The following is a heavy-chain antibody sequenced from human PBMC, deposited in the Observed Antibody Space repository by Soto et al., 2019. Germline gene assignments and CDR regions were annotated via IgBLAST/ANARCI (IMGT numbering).Heavy chain of an antibody. CDR2: IYHSGST. CDR1: GGSMSSSNW. D-gene: IGHD3-10*01. Sequence: QVQLQESGPGLVKPSGTLSLTCAVSGGSMSSSNWWSWVREPPGKGLEWIGEIYHSGSTNYNPSLKSRVTISVDKSKNQFSLKLSSVTAADTAVYYCARSYMVRGVANWFDPWGQGTLVTVSS. CDR3: ARSYMVRGVANWFDP. J-gene: IGHJ5*02. V-gene: IGHV4-4*02.